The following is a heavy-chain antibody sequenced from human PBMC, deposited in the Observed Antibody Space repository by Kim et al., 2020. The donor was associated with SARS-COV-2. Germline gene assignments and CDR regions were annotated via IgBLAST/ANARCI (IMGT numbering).Heavy chain of an antibody. D-gene: IGHD6-13*01. J-gene: IGHJ4*02. V-gene: IGHV3-33*01. CDR3: ARDLHGSSWPQGSDY. Sequence: GGSLRLSCAASGFTFSSYGMHWVRQAPGKGLEWVAVIWYDGSNKYYADSVKGRFTISRDNSKNTLYLQMNSLRAEDTAVYYCARDLHGSSWPQGSDYWGQGTLVTVSS. CDR1: GFTFSSYG. CDR2: IWYDGSNK.